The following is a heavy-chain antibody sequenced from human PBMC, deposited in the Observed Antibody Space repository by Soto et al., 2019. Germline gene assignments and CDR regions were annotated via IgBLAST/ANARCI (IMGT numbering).Heavy chain of an antibody. D-gene: IGHD1-26*01. V-gene: IGHV4-59*01. J-gene: IGHJ4*02. CDR3: ARTWELRGVTYFDY. Sequence: PSETLSLTCTVSGGSISSYYWSWIRQPPGKGLEWIGYIYYSGSTNYNPSLKSRVTISVDTSKNQFSLKLSSVTAADTAVYYCARTWELRGVTYFDYWGQGTLVTVSS. CDR1: GGSISSYY. CDR2: IYYSGST.